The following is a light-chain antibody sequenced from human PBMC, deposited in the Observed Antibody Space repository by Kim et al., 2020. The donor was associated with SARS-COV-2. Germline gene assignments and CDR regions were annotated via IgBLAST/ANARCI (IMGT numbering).Light chain of an antibody. CDR3: ATWNDNPSGHWV. CDR2: RDN. CDR1: SYNIGDYS. J-gene: IGLJ3*02. V-gene: IGLV1-47*01. Sequence: QSVLTQSPSVSGTPGQTVIISCSGSSYNIGDYSVYWYQQIPGTAPKLLISRDNQRPPGVPDRFSGSKSGTSASLAISGLRPEDGGNYYCATWNDNPSGHWVFGGGTQLTVL.